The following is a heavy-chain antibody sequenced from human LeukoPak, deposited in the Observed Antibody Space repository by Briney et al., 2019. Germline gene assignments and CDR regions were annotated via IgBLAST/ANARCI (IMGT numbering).Heavy chain of an antibody. J-gene: IGHJ6*03. V-gene: IGHV4-61*02. CDR3: ARRRVATYYYYYYMDV. CDR2: IYTSGST. CDR1: GGSISSGSYY. Sequence: SETLSLTCTVSGGSISSGSYYWSWIRQPAGKGLEWIGRIYTSGSTNYNPSLKSRVTISVDTSKNQFSLKLSSVTAADTAVYYCARRRVATYYYYYYMDVWGKGTTVTISS.